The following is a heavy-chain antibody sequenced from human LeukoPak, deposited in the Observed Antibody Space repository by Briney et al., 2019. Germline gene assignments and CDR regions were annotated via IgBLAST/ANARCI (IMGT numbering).Heavy chain of an antibody. CDR3: ARDRVGYPKYYFDY. V-gene: IGHV3-7*01. CDR2: VNRDGSET. Sequence: GGSLRLSCAASGFALSSHWMTWVRQVPGRGPEWVANVNRDGSETYYLDSVKGRFTISRDNAKNSLYLQMNSLRDEDTAVYYCARDRVGYPKYYFDYWGQGTLVTVSS. J-gene: IGHJ4*02. D-gene: IGHD5-12*01. CDR1: GFALSSHW.